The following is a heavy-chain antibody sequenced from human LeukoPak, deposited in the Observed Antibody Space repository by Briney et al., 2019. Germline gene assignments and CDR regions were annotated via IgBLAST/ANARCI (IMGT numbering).Heavy chain of an antibody. CDR1: GGSISSGGYY. CDR2: IYHSGST. D-gene: IGHD3-10*01. CDR3: ARLPARGSYYRAADAFDI. Sequence: PSETLSLTCTVSGGSISSGGYYWSWIRQPPGKGLEWIGYIYHSGSTYYNPSLKSRVTISVDRSKNQFSLKLSSVTAADTAVYYCARLPARGSYYRAADAFDIWGQGTMVTVSS. J-gene: IGHJ3*02. V-gene: IGHV4-30-2*01.